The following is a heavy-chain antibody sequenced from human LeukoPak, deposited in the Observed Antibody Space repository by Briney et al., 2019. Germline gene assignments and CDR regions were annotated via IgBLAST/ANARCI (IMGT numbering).Heavy chain of an antibody. Sequence: SETLSLTCTVSGGSISSRSYYWGWIRQPPGKGLEWIANIYYSGSTYYDPSLKSRVTISVDTSKNQFSLKLSSVTAADTAVYYCASVNYSNKYYMDVWGKGTTVTVSS. CDR3: ASVNYSNKYYMDV. D-gene: IGHD4-11*01. J-gene: IGHJ6*03. V-gene: IGHV4-39*07. CDR1: GGSISSRSYY. CDR2: IYYSGST.